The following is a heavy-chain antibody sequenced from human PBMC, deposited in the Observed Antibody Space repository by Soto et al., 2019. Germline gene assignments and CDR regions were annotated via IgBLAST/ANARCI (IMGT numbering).Heavy chain of an antibody. CDR3: ASESATVVTPFFY. J-gene: IGHJ4*02. V-gene: IGHV4-39*01. CDR1: GGSISSSSYY. Sequence: SETLSLTCTVSGGSISSSSYYWGWIRQPPGKGLEWIGCIYYSGSTYYNPSLKSRVTISVDTSKNQFSLKLSSVTAADTAVYYCASESATVVTPFFYWGQGTLVTVSS. CDR2: IYYSGST. D-gene: IGHD2-21*02.